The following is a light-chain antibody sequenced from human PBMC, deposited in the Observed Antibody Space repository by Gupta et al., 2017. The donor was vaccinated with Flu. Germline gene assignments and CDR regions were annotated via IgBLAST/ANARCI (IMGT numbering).Light chain of an antibody. CDR2: DTN. Sequence: AVLTQEHSLTVSPAGTDTITCCSSSAAVTSGHYPYWFQQKPGQAPRTLIYDTNDKHSGTPARFSGSLLGDKAALTLSGAQDEDEAEYYCLLSNSGGTRVFGGGTKLTVL. CDR3: LLSNSGGTRV. CDR1: SAAVTSGHY. V-gene: IGLV7-46*01. J-gene: IGLJ3*02.